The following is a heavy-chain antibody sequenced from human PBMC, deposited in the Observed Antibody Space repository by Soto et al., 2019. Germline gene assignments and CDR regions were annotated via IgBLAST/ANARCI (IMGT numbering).Heavy chain of an antibody. CDR3: ARDLDGLHDDTSGPFPRPG. J-gene: IGHJ1*01. Sequence: PSETLSLTCTVSGGSISSDEYYWSWIRQAPGRGLEWIGYIHSSGSIYYNPSLKSRATMSIDTAGNQFSLKVSSVTVADTAVYYCARDLDGLHDDTSGPFPRPGWGQGTLVTVSS. CDR1: GGSISSDEYY. V-gene: IGHV4-30-4*01. CDR2: IHSSGSI. D-gene: IGHD3-22*01.